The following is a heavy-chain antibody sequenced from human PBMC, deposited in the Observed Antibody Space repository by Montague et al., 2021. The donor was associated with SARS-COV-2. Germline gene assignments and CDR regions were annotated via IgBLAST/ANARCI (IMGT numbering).Heavy chain of an antibody. CDR3: ARTNSGSYSGAFDI. Sequence: SLRLSCAASGFTFSSYAIHWVRQAPGKGLEWVAVISYDGSNKYYADSVKGRFTISRDNSKNTLYLQMNSLRAEDTAVYYCARTNSGSYSGAFDIWGQGTMVTVSS. V-gene: IGHV3-30*04. CDR1: GFTFSSYA. J-gene: IGHJ3*02. D-gene: IGHD1-26*01. CDR2: ISYDGSNK.